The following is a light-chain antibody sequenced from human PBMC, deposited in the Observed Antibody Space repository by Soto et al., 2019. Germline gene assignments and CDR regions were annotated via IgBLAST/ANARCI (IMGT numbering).Light chain of an antibody. CDR1: QRLFNSANDKIH. CDR3: KQYFFDYIT. Sequence: DIVMTQSPASLAVSLGERATINCKSSQRLFNSANDKIHLAWYQQKPGQPPKLLIWRSSTRDSGVPDRLSGSGSWTDFTLNINSLKAEDVASYYCKQYFFDYITFDGGTKVEI. J-gene: IGKJ4*01. V-gene: IGKV4-1*01. CDR2: RSS.